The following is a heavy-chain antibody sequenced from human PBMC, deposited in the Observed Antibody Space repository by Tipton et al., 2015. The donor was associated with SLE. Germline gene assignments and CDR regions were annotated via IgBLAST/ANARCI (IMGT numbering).Heavy chain of an antibody. D-gene: IGHD3/OR15-3a*01. CDR1: GFTFQDYA. Sequence: SLRLSCAASGFTFQDYAMHWVRQAPGKGLEWVSSITWNSNVIAYADSVKGRFTISRDNAKNSLYLQMNSLRAEDTAVYYCARGVGIRVATALDIWGQGTLVTVSS. CDR2: ITWNSNVI. J-gene: IGHJ4*02. CDR3: ARGVGIRVATALDI. V-gene: IGHV3-9*01.